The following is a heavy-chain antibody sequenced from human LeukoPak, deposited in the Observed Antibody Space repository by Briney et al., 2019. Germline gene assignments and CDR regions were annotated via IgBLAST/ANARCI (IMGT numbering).Heavy chain of an antibody. J-gene: IGHJ6*02. CDR3: ARAVVVPAADYYYYGMDV. CDR2: IIPILGIA. Sequence: GASVKVSCKAFGGTFSSYAISWVRQAPGQGLEWMGRIIPILGIANYAQKFQGRVTITADKSTSTAYMELSSLRSEDTAVYYCARAVVVPAADYYYYGMDVWGQGTTVTVSS. CDR1: GGTFSSYA. D-gene: IGHD2-2*01. V-gene: IGHV1-69*04.